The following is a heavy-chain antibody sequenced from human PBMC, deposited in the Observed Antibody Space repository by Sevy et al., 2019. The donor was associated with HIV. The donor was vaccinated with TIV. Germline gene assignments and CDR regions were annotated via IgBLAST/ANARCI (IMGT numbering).Heavy chain of an antibody. CDR1: GDSVSSNSAA. Sequence: KQSQTLSLTCAISGDSVSSNSAAWNWVRQSPSRGLEWLGRTFYRSTWFVDYAAYVKSRIIISRDTSKNQVSLQLKSVTPEDTAMYFCARDGLTYGGLDVWGQGTTVTVSS. CDR2: TFYRSTWFV. J-gene: IGHJ6*02. V-gene: IGHV6-1*01. D-gene: IGHD1-20*01. CDR3: ARDGLTYGGLDV.